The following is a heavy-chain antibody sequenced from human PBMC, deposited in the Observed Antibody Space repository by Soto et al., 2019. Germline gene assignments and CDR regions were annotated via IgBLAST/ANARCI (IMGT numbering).Heavy chain of an antibody. CDR2: IIPIFGTA. V-gene: IGHV1-69*13. CDR3: ARSHRYYDSSGYYPPYYYGMDV. D-gene: IGHD3-22*01. J-gene: IGHJ6*02. CDR1: GGTFSSYA. Sequence: VASVKVSCKASGGTFSSYAISWVRQAPGQGLEWMGGIIPIFGTANYAQKFQGRVTITADESTSTAYMELSSLRSEDTAGYYCARSHRYYDSSGYYPPYYYGMDVWGQGTTVTV.